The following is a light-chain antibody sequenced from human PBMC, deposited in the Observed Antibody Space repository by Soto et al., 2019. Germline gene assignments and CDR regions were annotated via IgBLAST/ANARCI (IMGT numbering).Light chain of an antibody. V-gene: IGKV1-33*01. CDR1: QDISNY. CDR3: QQYDNLPRT. J-gene: IGKJ1*01. CDR2: DAS. Sequence: DIPMTQSPSSLSASVGDRVTITCQASQDISNYLNWYQQKPGKAPKLLIDDASNLETGVPSRFSGSGSGTDFTFTISSLQPEDIATYYCQQYDNLPRTFGLGTKVEIK.